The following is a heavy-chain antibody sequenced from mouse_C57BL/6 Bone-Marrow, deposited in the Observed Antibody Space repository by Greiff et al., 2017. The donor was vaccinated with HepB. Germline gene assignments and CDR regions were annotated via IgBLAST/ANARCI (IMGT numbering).Heavy chain of an antibody. D-gene: IGHD1-1*01. CDR1: GYTFTDYE. J-gene: IGHJ4*01. Sequence: VQRVESGAELVRPGASVTLSCKASGYTFTDYEMHWVQQTPVHGLEWIGAIDPETGGTDYTQKFKGKDILTADKSSSTAYRELRSLTSEDSAVYYCTRDYYDSSYVRRNGVDYWGQGTSVTVSS. CDR2: IDPETGGT. V-gene: IGHV1-15*01. CDR3: TRDYYDSSYVRRNGVDY.